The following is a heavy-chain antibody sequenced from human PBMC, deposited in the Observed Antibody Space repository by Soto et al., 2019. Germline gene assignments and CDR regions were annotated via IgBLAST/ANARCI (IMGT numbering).Heavy chain of an antibody. CDR2: IIPIFGTA. CDR1: GGTFSSYA. D-gene: IGHD5-12*01. Sequence: SVKVSCKASGGTFSSYAISWVRQAPGQGLEWMGGIIPIFGTANYVQKFQGRVTITADESTSTAYMELSSLRSEDTAMYYCARLVGMATIIRGNYFDYWGQGTLVTVSS. CDR3: ARLVGMATIIRGNYFDY. J-gene: IGHJ4*02. V-gene: IGHV1-69*13.